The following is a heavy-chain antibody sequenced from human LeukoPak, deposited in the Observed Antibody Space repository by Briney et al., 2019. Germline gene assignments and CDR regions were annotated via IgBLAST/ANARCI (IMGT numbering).Heavy chain of an antibody. D-gene: IGHD6-6*01. CDR1: GYSISSGYY. Sequence: PSETLPLTCAVSGYSISSGYYWGWIRQPPGKRQEWIGSFYHGGRTHYNPSLRSRVTVSVDTSKNQFSLKLSSVTAADTAVYYCVRHVSPGDQLVRSYFDNWGQGTLVTVSS. V-gene: IGHV4-38-2*01. CDR3: VRHVSPGDQLVRSYFDN. J-gene: IGHJ4*02. CDR2: FYHGGRT.